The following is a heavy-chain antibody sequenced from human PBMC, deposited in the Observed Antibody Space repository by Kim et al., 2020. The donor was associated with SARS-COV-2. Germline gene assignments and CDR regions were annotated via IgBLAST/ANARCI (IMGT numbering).Heavy chain of an antibody. CDR1: GGSISSSSYY. CDR2: IYHSGST. Sequence: SETLSLTCTVSGGSISSSSYYWGWIRQPPGKGLEWIGSIYHSGSTYYNPSLKSRVTISVDTSKNQFSLKLSSVTAADTAVYYCARRRGGSSAVYDYWGQGTLVTLSS. J-gene: IGHJ4*02. D-gene: IGHD6-6*01. V-gene: IGHV4-39*07. CDR3: ARRRGGSSAVYDY.